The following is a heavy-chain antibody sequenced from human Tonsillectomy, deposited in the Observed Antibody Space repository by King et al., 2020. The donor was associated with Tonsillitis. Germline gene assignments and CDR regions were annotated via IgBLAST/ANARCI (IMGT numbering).Heavy chain of an antibody. CDR2: IYPDDSDT. V-gene: IGHV5-51*03. J-gene: IGHJ4*02. Sequence: GQLVQSGAEGKKPGQSLKISCQGSGYIFINFWIGWVRQMPGRGLEWMGIIYPDDSDTIYSPSFQGQVTISVDKSNSTAYLQWTSLKASATAMFYCVRGRVNGINGVPVPGTYFDYWGQGTPVTVSS. CDR1: GYIFINFW. CDR3: VRGRVNGINGVPVPGTYFDY. D-gene: IGHD2-8*01.